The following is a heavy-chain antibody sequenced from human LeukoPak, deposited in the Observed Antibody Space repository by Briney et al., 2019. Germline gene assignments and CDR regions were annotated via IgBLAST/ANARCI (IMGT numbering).Heavy chain of an antibody. V-gene: IGHV1-3*01. Sequence: ASVTVSCKTSGYTFTTCAVHWVRQAPGRRLEWMGWIHADSGNTKYSQKLQGRVAIARDTSASTIYMELTSLRIEDTAVYFCTIGLAGDWDAFDIWGLGTMVTVSS. CDR2: IHADSGNT. D-gene: IGHD6-19*01. J-gene: IGHJ3*02. CDR3: TIGLAGDWDAFDI. CDR1: GYTFTTCA.